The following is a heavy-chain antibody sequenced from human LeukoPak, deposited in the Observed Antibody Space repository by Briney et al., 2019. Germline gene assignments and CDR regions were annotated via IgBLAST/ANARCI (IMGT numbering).Heavy chain of an antibody. CDR3: ARVRTFGGVIVIAWFDP. CDR2: IYYSGST. CDR1: GGSISSGGYY. D-gene: IGHD3-16*02. Sequence: SETLSLTCTVSGGSISSGGYYWSWIRQHPGKGLEWIGYIYYSGSTYYNPSLKSRVTISVDTSKNQFSLKLSSVTAADTAVYYCARVRTFGGVIVIAWFDPWGQGTLVTVSS. V-gene: IGHV4-31*03. J-gene: IGHJ5*02.